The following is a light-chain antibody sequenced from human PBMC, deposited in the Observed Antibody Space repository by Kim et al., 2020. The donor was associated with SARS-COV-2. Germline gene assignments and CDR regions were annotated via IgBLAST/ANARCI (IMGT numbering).Light chain of an antibody. J-gene: IGLJ2*01. CDR3: QAWDSSTAVV. CDR2: QDS. Sequence: VAPGQTASITCSGDKLGDKYACWYQQKPGQSPVLVIYQDSKRPSGIPERFSGSNSGNTATLTISGTQAMDEADYYCQAWDSSTAVVFGGGTKLTVL. V-gene: IGLV3-1*01. CDR1: KLGDKY.